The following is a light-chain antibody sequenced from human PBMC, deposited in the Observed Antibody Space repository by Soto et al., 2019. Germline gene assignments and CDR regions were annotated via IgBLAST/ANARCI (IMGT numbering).Light chain of an antibody. CDR1: QSLLYRDGNTY. J-gene: IGKJ2*01. CDR2: KVS. CDR3: MQGTHWPVYT. V-gene: IGKV2-30*01. Sequence: DVVMTQSPLFLPVTLGQPASISCRSSQSLLYRDGNTYLSWFQQRPGQSPRRLIYKVSNRDSGVPDRFSGSGSGTDFTLKISRVEAEDVGLYYCMQGTHWPVYTFGQGTKLEIK.